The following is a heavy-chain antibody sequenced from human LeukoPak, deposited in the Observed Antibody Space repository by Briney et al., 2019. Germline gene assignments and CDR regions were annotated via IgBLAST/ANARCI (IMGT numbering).Heavy chain of an antibody. CDR3: ARQSSRLTIFDY. J-gene: IGHJ4*02. V-gene: IGHV3-53*01. D-gene: IGHD4/OR15-4a*01. CDR1: GFTVSSNY. CDR2: LYSVGTT. Sequence: GGSLRLSCAASGFTVSSNYMSWGRQAPGKRLEWVSALYSVGTTYYADSVKGRFTISTDNSKNTLYLQMNSLRGEDTAVYYCARQSSRLTIFDYWGQGTLVTVSS.